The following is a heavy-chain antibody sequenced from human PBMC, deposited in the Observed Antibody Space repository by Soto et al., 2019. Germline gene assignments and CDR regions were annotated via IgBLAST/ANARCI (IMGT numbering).Heavy chain of an antibody. J-gene: IGHJ6*02. Sequence: LSLSCEASGFSFSSYSMNWVRQAPGKGLEWVSFISGRGTTTFYADSVKARFTVSRDNAKNSLYLEVNSLRDEDTAVYYCARLGYCSSATCTYYFYYYGMDVWGQGTTVTVSS. CDR2: ISGRGTTT. D-gene: IGHD2-2*01. V-gene: IGHV3-48*02. CDR1: GFSFSSYS. CDR3: ARLGYCSSATCTYYFYYYGMDV.